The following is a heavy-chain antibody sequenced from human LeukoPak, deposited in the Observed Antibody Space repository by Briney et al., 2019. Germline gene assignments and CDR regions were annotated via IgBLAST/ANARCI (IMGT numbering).Heavy chain of an antibody. J-gene: IGHJ4*02. CDR3: ARHRTRGIQLWSENFDF. CDR1: GDSIINSPYY. D-gene: IGHD5-18*01. Sequence: SETLSLTCTVSGDSIINSPYYWGWIRQPPGKGLEWIGRIYYSGSTYYNPSLKSRVTISVDTSKNQFSLRLTSVTAADTAVYYCARHRTRGIQLWSENFDFWGQGTLVTVSS. CDR2: IYYSGST. V-gene: IGHV4-39*01.